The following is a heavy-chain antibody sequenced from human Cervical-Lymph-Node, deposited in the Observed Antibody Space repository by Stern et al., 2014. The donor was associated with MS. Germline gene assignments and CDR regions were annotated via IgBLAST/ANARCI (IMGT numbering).Heavy chain of an antibody. CDR1: GFIFSNYA. D-gene: IGHD2-15*01. CDR3: GRDTCRGGGCYFRY. CDR2: GYNEGSKQ. J-gene: IGHJ4*02. V-gene: IGHV3-30-3*01. Sequence: QVQLVESGGGVVQPGRSLRLSCAASGFIFSNYAMHWVRQAPGKGLDWVAFGYNEGSKQFYADPVKGCFTSSRDNANNTLYLQMNSLRPEDTAVYYCGRDTCRGGGCYFRYWGQGILVTVSS.